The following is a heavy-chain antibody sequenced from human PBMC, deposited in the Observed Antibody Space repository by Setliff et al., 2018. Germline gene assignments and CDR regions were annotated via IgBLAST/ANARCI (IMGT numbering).Heavy chain of an antibody. V-gene: IGHV3-23*01. Sequence: PGGSLRLSCAASGFTVSSYAMSWVRQAPGKGLEWVSAISGSGGSTYYADSVKGRFTISRDNSKNTLYLQMNSLRAEDTAVYYCARDRLRSDSPWGYFDYWGQGTLVTVSS. CDR1: GFTVSSYA. D-gene: IGHD3-16*01. J-gene: IGHJ4*02. CDR2: ISGSGGST. CDR3: ARDRLRSDSPWGYFDY.